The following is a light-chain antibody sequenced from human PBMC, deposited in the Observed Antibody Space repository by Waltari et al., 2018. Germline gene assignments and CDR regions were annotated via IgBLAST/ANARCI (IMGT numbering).Light chain of an antibody. CDR2: KDT. CDR1: TLSKQY. J-gene: IGLJ1*01. V-gene: IGLV3-25*03. CDR3: QLADRTVTYV. Sequence: SHELTQPPSVSVSPGQTASITCSGNTLSKQYVYWYQQKPGQAPVLLIYKDTGRPSGIPDRFSGASSGATVTLTISGVQAEDEADYYCQLADRTVTYVFGPGTNLIVL.